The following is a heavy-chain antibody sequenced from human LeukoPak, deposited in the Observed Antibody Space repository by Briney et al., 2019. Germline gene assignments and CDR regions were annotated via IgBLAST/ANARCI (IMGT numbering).Heavy chain of an antibody. CDR3: AGRPDTAIVPIFDY. Sequence: ASVKVSCKASGYTFTGYYLHWVRQAPGQGLEWMGWINPNSGGTNYAQKLQGRVTMTGDTSISTAYMELSRLSSDDTAIYYCAGRPDTAIVPIFDYWGQGTLVTVSS. D-gene: IGHD5-18*01. V-gene: IGHV1-2*02. CDR1: GYTFTGYY. J-gene: IGHJ4*02. CDR2: INPNSGGT.